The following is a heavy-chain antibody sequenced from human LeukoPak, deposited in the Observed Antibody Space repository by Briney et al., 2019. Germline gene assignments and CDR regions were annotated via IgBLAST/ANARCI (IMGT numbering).Heavy chain of an antibody. D-gene: IGHD3-9*01. CDR2: ISYDGRNK. Sequence: PGGSLRLSCAASGFTFSSYAMHWVRQAPDKGLEWVALISYDGRNKDYADSVKGRFTISRDNPKNSLYLQMNSLRGEDTAVYYCARGMDYDILAGPPDYWGQGTLVTVSS. V-gene: IGHV3-30*04. J-gene: IGHJ4*02. CDR1: GFTFSSYA. CDR3: ARGMDYDILAGPPDY.